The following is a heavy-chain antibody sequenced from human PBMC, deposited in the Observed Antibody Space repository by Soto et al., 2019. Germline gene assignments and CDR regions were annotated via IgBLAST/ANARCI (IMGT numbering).Heavy chain of an antibody. J-gene: IGHJ5*02. D-gene: IGHD6-19*01. Sequence: SETLSLTCTVSGGSISSGDYYWSWIRQPPGKGLEWIGYIYYSGSTYYNPSLKSRVTISVDTSKNQFSLKLSSVTAADTAVYYCDRDLGIAVAGNWFDPWGQGTLVTVSS. CDR3: DRDLGIAVAGNWFDP. CDR1: GGSISSGDYY. CDR2: IYYSGST. V-gene: IGHV4-30-4*01.